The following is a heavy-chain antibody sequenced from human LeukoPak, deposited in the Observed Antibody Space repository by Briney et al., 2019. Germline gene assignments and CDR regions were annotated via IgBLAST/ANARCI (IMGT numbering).Heavy chain of an antibody. CDR2: ISDSGGNT. CDR3: ARGGFLGPDY. J-gene: IGHJ4*02. CDR1: GFTFSSYA. Sequence: GGSLRLSCAASGFTFSSYAKTWVRQAPGKGLGWVSTISDSGGNTYYADSVAGRFTISRGNSRDTLSLQMNRLRADDTAVYFCARGGFLGPDYWGQGTLVTVSS. V-gene: IGHV3-23*01. D-gene: IGHD3-16*01.